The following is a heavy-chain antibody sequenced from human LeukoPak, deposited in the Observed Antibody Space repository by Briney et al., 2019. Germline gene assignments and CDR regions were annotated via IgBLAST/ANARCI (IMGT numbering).Heavy chain of an antibody. Sequence: SETLSLTCTVSGYSISSGYYWGWIRQPPGKGLEWIGSIYHSGSTYYNPSLKSRVTISVDTSKNQFSLKLSSVTAADTAVYYCARGDDYRGGGDYWGQGTLVTVSS. CDR3: ARGDDYRGGGDY. V-gene: IGHV4-38-2*02. D-gene: IGHD4-11*01. CDR1: GYSISSGYY. CDR2: IYHSGST. J-gene: IGHJ4*02.